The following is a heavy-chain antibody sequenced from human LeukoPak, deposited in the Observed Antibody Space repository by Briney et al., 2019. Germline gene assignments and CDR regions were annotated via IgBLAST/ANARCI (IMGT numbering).Heavy chain of an antibody. Sequence: GGSLRLSCAASGFTFSTYAMHWVRQAPGKGLEWVAAISSDGNHKHFADSVRGRFTISRDNSENTLFLQMNSLRPDDTAVYYCARDRLPPPGVYCFDPWGQGTLVTVSP. V-gene: IGHV3-30-3*01. CDR2: ISSDGNHK. J-gene: IGHJ5*02. CDR3: ARDRLPPPGVYCFDP. CDR1: GFTFSTYA. D-gene: IGHD5-12*01.